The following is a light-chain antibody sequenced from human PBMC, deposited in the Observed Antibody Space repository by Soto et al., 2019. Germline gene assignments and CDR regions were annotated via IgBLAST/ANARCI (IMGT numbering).Light chain of an antibody. V-gene: IGLV1-44*01. J-gene: IGLJ1*01. Sequence: SVLTQPPSVSGAPGQRVTISCTGSSSNIGAGYDVNWYQQLPGTAPKLLIYSNNQRPSGVPDRFSGSKSGTSASLAISGLQSEDEADYYCAAWDDSLNGYVFGTGTKVTVL. CDR1: SSNIGAGYD. CDR3: AAWDDSLNGYV. CDR2: SNN.